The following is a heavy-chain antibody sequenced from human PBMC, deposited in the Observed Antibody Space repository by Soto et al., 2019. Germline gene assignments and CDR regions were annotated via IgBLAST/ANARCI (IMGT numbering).Heavy chain of an antibody. J-gene: IGHJ5*02. V-gene: IGHV4-34*01. CDR1: GGSFSGYY. CDR3: ARGQNAGNHWGGNWFDP. CDR2: INHSGST. Sequence: SETLSLTCAVYGGSFSGYYWSWIRQPPGKGLEWIGEINHSGSTNYNPSLKSRVTISVDTSKNQFSLKLSSVTAADTAVYYCARGQNAGNHWGGNWFDPWGQGTLVTVSS. D-gene: IGHD2-21*01.